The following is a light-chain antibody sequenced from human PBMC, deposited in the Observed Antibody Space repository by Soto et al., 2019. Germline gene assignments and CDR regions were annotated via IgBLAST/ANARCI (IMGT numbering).Light chain of an antibody. J-gene: IGKJ5*01. Sequence: DIQMTQSPSSLSASVGDRVTITCQASQDISNYLNWYQQKPGKAPKLLIYDESNLETGVPSRFSGSGSGTDFTFTISRLQPEDIATYYCQQYENLPTVGQGTRLEIK. V-gene: IGKV1-33*01. CDR3: QQYENLPT. CDR1: QDISNY. CDR2: DES.